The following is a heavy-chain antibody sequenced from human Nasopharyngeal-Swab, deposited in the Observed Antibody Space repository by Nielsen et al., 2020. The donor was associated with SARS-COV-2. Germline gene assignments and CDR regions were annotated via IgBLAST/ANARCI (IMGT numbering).Heavy chain of an antibody. CDR3: ARNDFWSGYYKVPMDV. V-gene: IGHV3-7*03. J-gene: IGHJ6*03. D-gene: IGHD3-3*01. Sequence: VCQAPGKGLEWVANIKQDGGEKYYVDSVKGRFTISRDNAKNSLYLQMNSLRAEDTAVYYCARNDFWSGYYKVPMDVWGKGTTVTVSS. CDR2: IKQDGGEK.